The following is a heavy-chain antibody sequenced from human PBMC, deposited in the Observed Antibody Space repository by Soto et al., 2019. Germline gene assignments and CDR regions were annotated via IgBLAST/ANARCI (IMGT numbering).Heavy chain of an antibody. CDR2: MNPDSGDT. CDR1: GYTFTNYD. V-gene: IGHV1-8*01. J-gene: IGHJ4*02. CDR3: ARGRRDYYDSGDWVPLAY. D-gene: IGHD3-22*01. Sequence: QVQLVQSGAEVKKPGASVKVSCKASGYTFTNYDINWVRQATGQGPEWMGWMNPDSGDTRYAQEFQGRVTMTRDTSISTAYMELSSLRSEDTAVYYCARGRRDYYDSGDWVPLAYWGQGTLVIVSS.